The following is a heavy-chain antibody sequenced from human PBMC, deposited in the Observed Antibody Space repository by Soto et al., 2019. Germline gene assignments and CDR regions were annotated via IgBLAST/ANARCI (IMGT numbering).Heavy chain of an antibody. J-gene: IGHJ5*02. V-gene: IGHV4-59*01. D-gene: IGHD6-19*01. CDR1: GGSISSYY. Sequence: SETLSLTCTVSGGSISSYYWSWIRQPPGKGLEWIGYIYYGGSTNSNPSLKSRVTMSVDTSKNQLSLKLTSVTAADTAVYYCARGSVAARYNWLDPWAREPWSP. CDR2: IYYGGST. CDR3: ARGSVAARYNWLDP.